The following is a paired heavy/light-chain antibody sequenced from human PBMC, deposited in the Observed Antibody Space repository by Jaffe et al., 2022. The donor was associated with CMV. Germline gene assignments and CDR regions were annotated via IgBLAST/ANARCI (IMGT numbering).Heavy chain of an antibody. Sequence: EVQLVESGGGLVQPGGSLRLSCAASGFTFSRYWMSWVRQAPGKGLEWVANIKQDGSEEYYVSSVKGRFTASRDNAKNSLYLQMNSLRPEDTAVYYCARIEDSSGYYRDYWGQGTLVTVSS. V-gene: IGHV3-7*03. CDR1: GFTFSRYW. D-gene: IGHD3-22*01. J-gene: IGHJ4*02. CDR3: ARIEDSSGYYRDY. CDR2: IKQDGSEE.
Light chain of an antibody. CDR2: AAS. CDR3: QQANSSPPGLT. V-gene: IGKV1D-12*01. CDR1: QSISTW. J-gene: IGKJ4*01. Sequence: QMTQSPSSVSASVGDRVTITCRASQSISTWLAWYQQKPGKAPKLLIYAASTLQSGVPSRFSGSGSGTDFTLTISSLQPEDLATYYCQQANSSPPGLTFGGGTKVEIK.